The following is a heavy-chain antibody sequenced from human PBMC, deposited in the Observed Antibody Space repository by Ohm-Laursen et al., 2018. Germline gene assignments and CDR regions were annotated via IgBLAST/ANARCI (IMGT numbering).Heavy chain of an antibody. V-gene: IGHV4-34*01. CDR1: GGSFSGYY. Sequence: TLSLTCAVYGGSFSGYYWSWIRQPPGKGLEWIGEINHSGSTNYNPSLKSRVTISVDTSKNQFSLKLSSVTAADTAVYYCARGYSYGSRYFQHWGQGTLVTVSS. D-gene: IGHD5-18*01. J-gene: IGHJ1*01. CDR2: INHSGST. CDR3: ARGYSYGSRYFQH.